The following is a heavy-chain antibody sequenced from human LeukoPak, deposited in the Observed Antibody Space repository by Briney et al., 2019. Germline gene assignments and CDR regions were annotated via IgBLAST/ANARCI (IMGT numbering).Heavy chain of an antibody. CDR3: ARDCVEMATIGDYYYGMDV. J-gene: IGHJ6*02. Sequence: SETLSLTCAVYGGSFSGYYWSWIRQPPGKGLEWIGEINHSGSTNYNPSLKSRVTISVDTSKNQFSLKLSSVTAADTAVYYCARDCVEMATIGDYYYGMDVWGQGTTVTVSS. CDR1: GGSFSGYY. V-gene: IGHV4-34*01. CDR2: INHSGST. D-gene: IGHD5-24*01.